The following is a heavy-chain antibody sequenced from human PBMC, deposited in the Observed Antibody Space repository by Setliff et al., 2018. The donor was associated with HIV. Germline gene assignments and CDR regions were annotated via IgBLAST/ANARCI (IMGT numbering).Heavy chain of an antibody. CDR1: GGSIRSSTYY. D-gene: IGHD3-22*01. J-gene: IGHJ5*02. CDR2: LHYSGNT. V-gene: IGHV4-39*07. Sequence: SETLSLTCTVSGGSIRSSTYYWGWIRQSPGKGLEWIGSLHYSGNTYYNSSLKSRVTISLDTSKNQSSLKLNSVTAADTAVYYCARDMTYYFDSSGSFGWFDPWGQGTLVTVSS. CDR3: ARDMTYYFDSSGSFGWFDP.